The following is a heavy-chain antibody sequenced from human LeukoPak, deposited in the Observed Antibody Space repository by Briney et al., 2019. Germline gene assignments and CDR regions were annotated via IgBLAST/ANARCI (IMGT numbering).Heavy chain of an antibody. Sequence: ASVKVSCKAPGYTFTSYYMHWVRQAPGQGLEWMGIINPSGGSTSYAQKFQGRVTMTRDTSTSTVYMELSSLRSEDTAVYYCASAQKWSLRGMDVWGQGTTVTVSS. J-gene: IGHJ6*02. V-gene: IGHV1-46*01. CDR3: ASAQKWSLRGMDV. CDR2: INPSGGST. D-gene: IGHD3-10*01. CDR1: GYTFTSYY.